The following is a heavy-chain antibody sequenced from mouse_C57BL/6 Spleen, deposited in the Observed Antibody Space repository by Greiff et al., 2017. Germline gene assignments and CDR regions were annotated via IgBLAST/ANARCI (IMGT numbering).Heavy chain of an antibody. CDR1: GFTFSDYY. CDR3: ARDQGLYDY. J-gene: IGHJ2*01. D-gene: IGHD6-2*01. Sequence: EVQLVESEGGLVQPGSSMKLSCTASGFTFSDYYMAWVRQVPEKGLEWVANINYDGSSTYYLDSLKSRFIISRGNAKNILYLQMSSLKSEDTATYYCARDQGLYDYWGQGTTLTVSS. V-gene: IGHV5-16*01. CDR2: INYDGSST.